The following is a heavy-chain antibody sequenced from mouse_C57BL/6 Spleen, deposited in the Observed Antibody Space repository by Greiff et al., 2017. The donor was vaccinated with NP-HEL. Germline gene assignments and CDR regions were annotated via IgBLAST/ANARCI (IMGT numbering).Heavy chain of an antibody. CDR3: ARPLLTGLYYDAMDY. D-gene: IGHD4-1*01. Sequence: EVQGVESGGGLVKPGGSLKLSCAASGFTFSDYGMHWVRQAPEKGLEWVAYISSGSSTIYYADTVKGRFTISRDNAKNTLFLQMTSLRSEDTAMYYCARPLLTGLYYDAMDYWGQGTSVTVSS. CDR1: GFTFSDYG. J-gene: IGHJ4*01. V-gene: IGHV5-17*01. CDR2: ISSGSSTI.